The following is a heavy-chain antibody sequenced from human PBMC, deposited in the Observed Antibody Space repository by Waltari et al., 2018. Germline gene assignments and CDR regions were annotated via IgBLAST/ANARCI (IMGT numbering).Heavy chain of an antibody. CDR1: GDSISSSSYY. J-gene: IGHJ4*02. CDR2: MYYSGST. D-gene: IGHD2-15*01. CDR3: VRHARTTSGGKHFDH. Sequence: QLQLQESGPGLVKASETLSLTCTVSGDSISSSSYYWGWVRQPPGKGLEWIGNMYYSGSTYYNPPLKGRVTISGDTSKSQFSLKLSSVTAADTSMYYCVRHARTTSGGKHFDHWGQGMLVTVSP. V-gene: IGHV4-39*01.